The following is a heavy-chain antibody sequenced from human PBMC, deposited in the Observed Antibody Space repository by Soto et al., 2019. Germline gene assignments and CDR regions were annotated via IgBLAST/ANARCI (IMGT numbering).Heavy chain of an antibody. CDR3: ARLSGYSSSYYYYYYGMDV. V-gene: IGHV5-51*01. Sequence: GESLKISCNGSGYSFTIYWIGWVRQMPGKDLEWMGIIYPGDSDTRYSPSFQGQVTISAYKSISTAYLQWSSLKASDTAMYYCARLSGYSSSYYYYYYGMDVWGQGTTVTVSS. J-gene: IGHJ6*02. D-gene: IGHD6-6*01. CDR1: GYSFTIYW. CDR2: IYPGDSDT.